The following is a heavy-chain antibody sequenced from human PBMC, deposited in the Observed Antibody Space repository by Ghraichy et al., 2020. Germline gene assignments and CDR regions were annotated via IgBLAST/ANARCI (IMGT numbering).Heavy chain of an antibody. CDR2: SYYSGIT. V-gene: IGHV4-39*01. D-gene: IGHD2-2*01. CDR1: GGSIITNTYY. CDR3: ARVVPTAVGWFDP. Sequence: SDTLSLTCTVSGGSIITNTYYWGWIRQPPEKGLEWIGNSYYSGITYYNPSLKSRVTISVDTSKNQFSLRLTSVTAADTAVYYCARVVPTAVGWFDPWGQGTLVTVSS. J-gene: IGHJ5*02.